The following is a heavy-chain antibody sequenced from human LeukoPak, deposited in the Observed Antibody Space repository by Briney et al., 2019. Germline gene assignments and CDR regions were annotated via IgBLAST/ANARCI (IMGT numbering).Heavy chain of an antibody. Sequence: GGSLRLSCAASGFTFSSYAMHWVRQAPGKGLEWVAVISYDGSNKYYADSVKGRFTISRDNSKNTLYLQMNSLRAEDTAVYYCARWGDGSRKGFDYWGQGTLVTVSS. V-gene: IGHV3-30-3*01. D-gene: IGHD5-24*01. CDR2: ISYDGSNK. CDR1: GFTFSSYA. CDR3: ARWGDGSRKGFDY. J-gene: IGHJ4*02.